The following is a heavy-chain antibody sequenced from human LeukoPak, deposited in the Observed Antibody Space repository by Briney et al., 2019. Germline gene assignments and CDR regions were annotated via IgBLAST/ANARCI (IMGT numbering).Heavy chain of an antibody. J-gene: IGHJ4*02. CDR3: ARDPGGWYPYYFDY. D-gene: IGHD6-19*01. CDR1: GFTFSSYW. Sequence: GSLRLPCAASGFTFSSYWMSWVRQAPGKGLEWVANIKQDGSEKYYVDSVKGRFTISRDNAENSLYLQMNSLRAEDRAVYYCARDPGGWYPYYFDYWGQGTLVTVSS. V-gene: IGHV3-7*03. CDR2: IKQDGSEK.